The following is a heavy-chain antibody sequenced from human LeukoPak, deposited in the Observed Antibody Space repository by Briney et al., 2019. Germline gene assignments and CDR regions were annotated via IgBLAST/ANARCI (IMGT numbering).Heavy chain of an antibody. Sequence: GGSLRLSCAASGSTFSSYSMNWVRQAPGKGLEWVSSISSSSSYIYYADSVKGRFTISRDNAKNSLYLQMNSLRAEDTAVYYCARARIIAAAGYYYYYYGMDVWGQGTTVTVSS. D-gene: IGHD6-13*01. CDR2: ISSSSSYI. V-gene: IGHV3-21*01. J-gene: IGHJ6*02. CDR3: ARARIIAAAGYYYYYYGMDV. CDR1: GSTFSSYS.